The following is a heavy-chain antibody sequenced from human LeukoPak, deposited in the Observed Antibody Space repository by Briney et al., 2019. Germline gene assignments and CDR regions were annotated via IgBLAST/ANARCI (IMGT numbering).Heavy chain of an antibody. V-gene: IGHV3-48*01. CDR3: AKHTYYYDSSGDY. CDR2: ISSSSSTI. Sequence: GGSLRLSCAASGFTFSSYSMNWVRQAPGKGLEWVSYISSSSSTIYYADSVKGRFTISRDNSKNTLYLQMNSLRAEDTAVYYCAKHTYYYDSSGDYWGQGTLVTVSS. D-gene: IGHD3-22*01. CDR1: GFTFSSYS. J-gene: IGHJ4*02.